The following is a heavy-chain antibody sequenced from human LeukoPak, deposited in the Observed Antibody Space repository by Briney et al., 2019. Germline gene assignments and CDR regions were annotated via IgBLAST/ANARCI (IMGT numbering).Heavy chain of an antibody. D-gene: IGHD3-10*01. Sequence: GGSLRLSCAVSGFTLSSYDMSWVRQAPGKGLEWVSAISGSGGSTYYADSVKGRFTISRDNSKNTLYLQMNSLRAEDTAVYYCAREVPGTLGPFDYWGQGTLVTVSS. CDR1: GFTLSSYD. CDR3: AREVPGTLGPFDY. J-gene: IGHJ4*02. V-gene: IGHV3-23*01. CDR2: ISGSGGST.